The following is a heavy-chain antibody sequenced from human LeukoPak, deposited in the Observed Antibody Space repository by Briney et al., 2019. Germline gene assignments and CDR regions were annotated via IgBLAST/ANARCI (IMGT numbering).Heavy chain of an antibody. V-gene: IGHV4-38-2*02. CDR3: ARSPPYYYGSVSWYFDL. CDR1: GYSISSGYY. CDR2: IYHSGST. D-gene: IGHD3-10*01. J-gene: IGHJ2*01. Sequence: TSETLSLTCTVSGYSISSGYYWGWIRQPPGKGLEWIGSIYHSGSTYYNPSLKSRVTISVDTSKNHFSLKLSSVTAADTAVYYCARSPPYYYGSVSWYFDLWGRGTLVTVSS.